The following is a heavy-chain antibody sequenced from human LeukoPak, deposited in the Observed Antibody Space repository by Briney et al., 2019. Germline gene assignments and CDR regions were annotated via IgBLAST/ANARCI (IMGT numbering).Heavy chain of an antibody. CDR1: GYTFTSYG. J-gene: IGHJ4*02. CDR3: ARVSFPLQGITMIVVPPDY. D-gene: IGHD3-22*01. V-gene: IGHV1-18*01. CDR2: ISAYNGNT. Sequence: ASVKVSCKASGYTFTSYGISWVRQAPGQGLEWMGWISAYNGNTNYAQKLQGRVTMTTDTSTSTAYMELRSLRSDDTAVYYCARVSFPLQGITMIVVPPDYWGQGTLVTVSS.